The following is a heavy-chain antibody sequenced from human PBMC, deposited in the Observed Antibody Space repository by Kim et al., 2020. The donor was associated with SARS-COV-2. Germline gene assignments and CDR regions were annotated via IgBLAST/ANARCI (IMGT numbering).Heavy chain of an antibody. D-gene: IGHD3-16*02. CDR1: GFTFSSYG. Sequence: GGSLRLSCAASGFTFSSYGMHWVRQAPGKGLEWVAVIWYDGSNKYYADSVKGRFTISRDNSKNTLYLQMNSLRAEDTAVYYCARDPYDYIWGSYRLGYFDYCGEGALVSVSS. CDR3: ARDPYDYIWGSYRLGYFDY. J-gene: IGHJ4*02. V-gene: IGHV3-33*01. CDR2: IWYDGSNK.